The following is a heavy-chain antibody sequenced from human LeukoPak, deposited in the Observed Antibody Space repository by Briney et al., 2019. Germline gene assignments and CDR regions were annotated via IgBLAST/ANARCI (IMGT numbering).Heavy chain of an antibody. CDR3: ATGTSGTSADYYYGMDV. D-gene: IGHD2-2*01. CDR1: GYTLTELS. CDR2: FDPEDGET. V-gene: IGHV1-24*01. Sequence: GASVKVSCKVSGYTLTELSMHWVRQAPGKGLEWMGGFDPEDGETIYAQKFQGRVTMTEDTSTDTAYMELSSLRSEDTAVYYCATGTSGTSADYYYGMDVWGQGTTVTVSS. J-gene: IGHJ6*02.